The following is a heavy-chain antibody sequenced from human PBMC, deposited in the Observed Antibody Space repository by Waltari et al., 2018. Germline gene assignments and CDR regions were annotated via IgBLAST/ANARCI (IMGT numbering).Heavy chain of an antibody. V-gene: IGHV3-23*04. J-gene: IGHJ6*03. CDR2: ISGSGGST. D-gene: IGHD6-6*01. CDR3: AKDWGSSYYYYYMDV. CDR1: GFPFSLYA. Sequence: EVQLVESGGGLVQPGGSLRLSCAASGFPFSLYAMSWVRQAPGKGLEWVSAISGSGGSTYYADSVKGRFTISRDNSKNTLYLQMNSLRAEDTAVYYCAKDWGSSYYYYYMDVWGKGTTVTVSS.